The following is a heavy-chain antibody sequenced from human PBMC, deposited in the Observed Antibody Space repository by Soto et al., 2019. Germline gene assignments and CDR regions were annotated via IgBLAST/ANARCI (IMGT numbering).Heavy chain of an antibody. CDR2: ITSSGSNI. D-gene: IGHD2-15*01. V-gene: IGHV3-48*03. J-gene: IGHJ4*02. Sequence: GPRPLSCSPSEFPFSRYAMHWVRPAPGKGLEWVSVITSSGSNIYYADSVKGRFTISRDNAKNSLYLQMNSLRAEDTAVYYCARAHGGNSDYWGQGTRVTVAA. CDR3: ARAHGGNSDY. CDR1: EFPFSRYA.